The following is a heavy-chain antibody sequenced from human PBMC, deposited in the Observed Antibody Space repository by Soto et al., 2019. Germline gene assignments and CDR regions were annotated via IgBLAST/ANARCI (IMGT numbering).Heavy chain of an antibody. CDR2: ISYDGYLK. J-gene: IGHJ6*02. CDR1: GFTFSKYG. CDR3: AKDFKVSGSHYGTLNYYYGMDV. D-gene: IGHD3-10*01. V-gene: IGHV3-30*18. Sequence: GGSPRLSCEASGFTFSKYGMQWVRQAPGKGLEWVAVISYDGYLKYYVDSVKGRFTVARDNSKNTLFLEMNSLRVEDTAVYFCAKDFKVSGSHYGTLNYYYGMDVWGQGTTVTVSS.